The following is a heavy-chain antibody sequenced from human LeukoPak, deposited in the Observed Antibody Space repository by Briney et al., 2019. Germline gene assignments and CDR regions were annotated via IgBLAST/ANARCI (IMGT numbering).Heavy chain of an antibody. J-gene: IGHJ4*02. CDR1: GFTFSSYA. CDR2: ISCSGGST. CDR3: AKDRGRAAAGSGYFDH. V-gene: IGHV3-23*01. D-gene: IGHD6-13*01. Sequence: GVSLTLSCAASGFTFSSYAMSWVRQAPGKGLEWVSVISCSGGSTYYADSVKGRFTTSRDNSKNTLYLQMNSLRAEDTAVYYCAKDRGRAAAGSGYFDHWGQGNLVIVSS.